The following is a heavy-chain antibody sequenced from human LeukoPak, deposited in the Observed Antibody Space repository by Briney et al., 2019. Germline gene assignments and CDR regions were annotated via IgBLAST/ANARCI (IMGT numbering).Heavy chain of an antibody. V-gene: IGHV3-23*01. D-gene: IGHD3-22*01. J-gene: IGHJ4*02. CDR2: ISGSGGST. Sequence: GGSLRLSCAASGFTFSSYAMSWVRQAPGKGLEWVSAISGSGGSTYYADSVKGRFTISRDNSKNTLYLQMNSLRAEDTAVYYCAKGNLGPRITMIVVVPGDYFDYWGQGTLVTVPS. CDR1: GFTFSSYA. CDR3: AKGNLGPRITMIVVVPGDYFDY.